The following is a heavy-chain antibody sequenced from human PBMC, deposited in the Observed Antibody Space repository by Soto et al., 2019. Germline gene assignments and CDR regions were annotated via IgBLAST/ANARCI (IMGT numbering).Heavy chain of an antibody. CDR1: GFTFSGYA. J-gene: IGHJ1*01. Sequence: EVQLLESGGGLVQPGESLKISCAVSGFTFSGYAMSWVRHAPGKGLEWVSGISGTGRVTNYAESVKGRFTISRDNPKNTLSLEMKSLRAEDTAVYYGATDVHYDLVTGIEYFDHWGQGTLVTVSS. CDR2: ISGTGRVT. D-gene: IGHD3-9*01. CDR3: ATDVHYDLVTGIEYFDH. V-gene: IGHV3-23*01.